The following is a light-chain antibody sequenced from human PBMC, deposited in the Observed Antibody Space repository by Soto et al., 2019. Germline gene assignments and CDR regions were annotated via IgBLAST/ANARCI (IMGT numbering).Light chain of an antibody. CDR2: DVS. V-gene: IGKV3D-20*01. CDR1: QSLTNNF. Sequence: EIVLTQSPATLSLSPGERVTLSCGASQSLTNNFFAWYQQRPGLAPKLLIFDVSTRATGIPDRFSGSGSGTDFTLTISRLEPEDVAVYCCQRFDNSPTFGGGTKVEFK. CDR3: QRFDNSPT. J-gene: IGKJ4*01.